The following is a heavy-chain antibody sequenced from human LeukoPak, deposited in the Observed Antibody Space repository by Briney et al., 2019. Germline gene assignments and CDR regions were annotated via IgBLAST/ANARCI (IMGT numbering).Heavy chain of an antibody. CDR1: GYTFTGYY. CDR2: ISAYNGNT. D-gene: IGHD3-22*01. V-gene: IGHV1-18*04. J-gene: IGHJ4*02. Sequence: ASVKVSCKASGYTFTGYYMHWVRQAPGQGLEWLGWISAYNGNTHYAQRIQGRVTLTTDTSTGTAYMELRSLRSDDTAVYYCARAPPNYYDSGGYYAPFDYWGQGTLVTVSS. CDR3: ARAPPNYYDSGGYYAPFDY.